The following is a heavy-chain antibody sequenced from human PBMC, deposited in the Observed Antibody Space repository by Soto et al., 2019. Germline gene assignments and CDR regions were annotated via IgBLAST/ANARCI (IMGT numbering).Heavy chain of an antibody. CDR1: GFTFTSSA. V-gene: IGHV1-58*01. Sequence: QMPLVQSGPEVKKPGTSVKVSCKASGFTFTSSAVQWVRQARGQRLEWIGWIVVGSGNTNYAQKFQERVTITRDMSTSTAYMELSSLRSEDTAVYYCAAPTKPHYGGNTFDLWGRGTLVTVSS. D-gene: IGHD4-17*01. J-gene: IGHJ2*01. CDR3: AAPTKPHYGGNTFDL. CDR2: IVVGSGNT.